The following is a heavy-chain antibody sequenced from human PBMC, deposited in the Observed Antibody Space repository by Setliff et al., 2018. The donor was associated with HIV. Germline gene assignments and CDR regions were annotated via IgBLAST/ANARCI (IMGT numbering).Heavy chain of an antibody. V-gene: IGHV3-33*06. CDR1: GFTFSSYV. CDR2: IWYDASKK. J-gene: IGHJ4*02. D-gene: IGHD3-3*01. CDR3: VKDVLKFWSGSGALDF. Sequence: LRLSCAATGFTFSSYVLHWVRQAPGKGLEWVALIWYDASKKEYSDSVKGRFNILRDDSKKTAYLQMNSLRDEDTAVYYCVKDVLKFWSGSGALDFWGPGTLVTVSS.